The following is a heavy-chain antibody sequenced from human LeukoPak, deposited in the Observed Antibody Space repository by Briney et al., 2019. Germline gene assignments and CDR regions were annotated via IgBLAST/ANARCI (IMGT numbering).Heavy chain of an antibody. J-gene: IGHJ4*02. Sequence: GGALRLSCAASGFTFSNYSMNWVRQAAGKGLEWVSYISSSSSTIYYADSVKGRFTISRDNAKNSLYLQMNSLRAEDMALYYCAKGAAAGTGPGATTFDYWGQGTLVTVSS. CDR2: ISSSSSTI. V-gene: IGHV3-48*04. CDR3: AKGAAAGTGPGATTFDY. CDR1: GFTFSNYS. D-gene: IGHD6-13*01.